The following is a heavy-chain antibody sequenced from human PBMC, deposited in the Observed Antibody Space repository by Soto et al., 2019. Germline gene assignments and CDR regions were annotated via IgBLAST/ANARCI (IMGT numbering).Heavy chain of an antibody. Sequence: GESLKISCKGSGYSFTSYWIGWVRQMPGKGLEWMGIIYPGDSDTRYSPSFQGQVTISADKSISTAYLQWSSLKASDTAMYYCARRVSVAGGGYYYGMDVWGQGTTVTVSS. V-gene: IGHV5-51*01. D-gene: IGHD6-19*01. CDR3: ARRVSVAGGGYYYGMDV. CDR2: IYPGDSDT. CDR1: GYSFTSYW. J-gene: IGHJ6*02.